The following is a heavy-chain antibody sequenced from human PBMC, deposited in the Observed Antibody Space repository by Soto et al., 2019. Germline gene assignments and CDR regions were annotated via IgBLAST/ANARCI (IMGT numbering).Heavy chain of an antibody. CDR1: GYTFTSYG. J-gene: IGHJ5*02. CDR3: ARDRSSGSYGWFDP. CDR2: ISAYNGNT. D-gene: IGHD1-26*01. V-gene: IGHV1-18*01. Sequence: ASVKVSCKASGYTFTSYGTSWVRQAPGQGLEWMGWISAYNGNTNYAQKLQGRVTMTTDTSTSTAYMELRSLRPDDTAVYYCARDRSSGSYGWFDPWGQGTLVTVSS.